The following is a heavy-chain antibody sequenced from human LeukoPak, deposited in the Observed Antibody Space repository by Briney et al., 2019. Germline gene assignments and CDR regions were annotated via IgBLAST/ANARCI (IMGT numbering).Heavy chain of an antibody. V-gene: IGHV1-8*03. CDR1: GYTFTSYD. CDR2: MNPNSGNT. Sequence: ASVKVSCQASGYTFTSYDINWVRQATGQGLEWMGWMNPNSGNTGYAQKFQGRITITRNTSISTAYMELSSLRSEDTAVYYCARGRRGGSRYYYYYYMDVWGKGTTVTVSS. CDR3: ARGRRGGSRYYYYYYMDV. D-gene: IGHD1-26*01. J-gene: IGHJ6*03.